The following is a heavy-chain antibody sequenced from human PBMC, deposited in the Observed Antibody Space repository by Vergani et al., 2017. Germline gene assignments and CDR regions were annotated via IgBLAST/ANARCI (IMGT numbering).Heavy chain of an antibody. CDR3: TEDLCLSSGDCCDY. Sequence: DVQLLQSGGDLVQPGGSLRLSCAASGFPFSPAWMSWVRQVPGKGLGWVGRFEALADGGRITYSAPVKGRFSLSRDASENRFSLHMSRLKVEDTGIYYCTEDLCLSSGDCCDYWGPGTLVTVSS. D-gene: IGHD3-22*01. V-gene: IGHV3-15*04. CDR2: FEALADGGRI. J-gene: IGHJ4*02. CDR1: GFPFSPAW.